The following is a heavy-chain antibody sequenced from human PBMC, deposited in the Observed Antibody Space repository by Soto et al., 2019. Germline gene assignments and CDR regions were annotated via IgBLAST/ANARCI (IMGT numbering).Heavy chain of an antibody. CDR3: ARGRIAARPFPFDY. V-gene: IGHV4-34*01. CDR1: GGSFSGYY. Sequence: SETLSLTCAVYGGSFSGYYWSWIRQPPGKGLEWIGEVNHSGSTNYNPSLKSRVTISVDTSKNQFSLKLSSVTAADTAVYYCARGRIAARPFPFDYWGQGTLVTVSS. J-gene: IGHJ4*02. CDR2: VNHSGST. D-gene: IGHD6-6*01.